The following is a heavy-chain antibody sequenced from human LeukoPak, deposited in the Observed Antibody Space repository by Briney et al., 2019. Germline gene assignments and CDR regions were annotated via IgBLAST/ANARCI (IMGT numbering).Heavy chain of an antibody. V-gene: IGHV4-34*01. J-gene: IGHJ5*02. Sequence: SETLSLTCAVYGGSFSGYYWSWIRQPPGKGLEWIGEINHSGSSNYNPSLKSRVTISVDTSKNHFSLKLSSVTAADTAVYYCARWNSGGSGSSVRYNWFDPWGQGVLVTVSS. CDR2: INHSGSS. CDR3: ARWNSGGSGSSVRYNWFDP. CDR1: GGSFSGYY. D-gene: IGHD3-10*01.